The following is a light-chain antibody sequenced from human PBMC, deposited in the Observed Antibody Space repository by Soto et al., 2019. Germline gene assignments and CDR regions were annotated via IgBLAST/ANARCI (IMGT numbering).Light chain of an antibody. Sequence: IVLTHSPGTLSLSPGERATLSCRASQSVRSSYLAWYQQKPGQAPRLLIYGASSRATGITDRFSGSGSGTDFTLTISRLEPEDFAVYYCQQYGSSPQTCGQGTKVEIK. CDR1: QSVRSSY. CDR2: GAS. CDR3: QQYGSSPQT. J-gene: IGKJ1*01. V-gene: IGKV3-20*01.